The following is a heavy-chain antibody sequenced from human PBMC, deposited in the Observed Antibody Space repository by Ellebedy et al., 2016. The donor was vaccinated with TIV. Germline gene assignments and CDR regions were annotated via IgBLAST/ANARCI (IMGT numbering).Heavy chain of an antibody. J-gene: IGHJ3*02. CDR2: IWYDGSKK. V-gene: IGHV3-30*02. Sequence: GESLKISCAASGFTFSSYGIHWVRRAPGKGLEWVAAIWYDGSKKSYADYVKGRITISRDNSKNTVDLQMNSLRAEDTAVYYCAKRAQISSHGLDIWGQGTMVTVSS. D-gene: IGHD4-17*01. CDR1: GFTFSSYG. CDR3: AKRAQISSHGLDI.